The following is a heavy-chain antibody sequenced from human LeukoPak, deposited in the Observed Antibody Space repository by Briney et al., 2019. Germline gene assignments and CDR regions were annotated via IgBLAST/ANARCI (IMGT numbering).Heavy chain of an antibody. CDR2: IIPIFGIA. CDR1: GGTFSSYA. J-gene: IGHJ6*02. D-gene: IGHD2-8*01. CDR3: ARDSVLRDGYNYGMDV. V-gene: IGHV1-69*04. Sequence: SVTVSCKASGGTFSSYAISWVRQAPGQGLEWMGRIIPIFGIANYAQKFQGRVTITADKSTSTAYMELSSLRSEDTAVYYCARDSVLRDGYNYGMDVWGQGTTVTVSS.